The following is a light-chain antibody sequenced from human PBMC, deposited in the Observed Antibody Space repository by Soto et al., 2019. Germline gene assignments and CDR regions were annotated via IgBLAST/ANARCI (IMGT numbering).Light chain of an antibody. CDR1: SSNIGAGYD. CDR2: GNS. Sequence: SVLTQPPSVSGAPGQRVIISCTGSSSNIGAGYDVHWYQQLPGTAPKLLIYGNSNRPSGVPDRFSGSKSGTSASLAITGLQAEDEADYYCQSYDSSLSGFLVFGGGTKLTVL. V-gene: IGLV1-40*01. CDR3: QSYDSSLSGFLV. J-gene: IGLJ2*01.